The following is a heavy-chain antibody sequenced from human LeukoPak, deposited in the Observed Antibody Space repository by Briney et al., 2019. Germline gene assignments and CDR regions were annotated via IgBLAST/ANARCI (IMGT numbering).Heavy chain of an antibody. CDR3: ARDFSSSGGFDY. V-gene: IGHV1-69*13. J-gene: IGHJ4*02. CDR1: GGTFSSYA. D-gene: IGHD6-13*01. Sequence: ASVTVSCTASGGTFSSYAISWVRQAPGQGLEWMGGIIPIFGTANYAQKFQGRVTITAVESTSTAYMELSSLRSEDTAVYYCARDFSSSGGFDYWGQGTLVTVSS. CDR2: IIPIFGTA.